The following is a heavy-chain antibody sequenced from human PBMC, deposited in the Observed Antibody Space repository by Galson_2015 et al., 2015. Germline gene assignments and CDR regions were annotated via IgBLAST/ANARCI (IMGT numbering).Heavy chain of an antibody. CDR1: GFSLSTTGVG. V-gene: IGHV2-5*02. J-gene: IGHJ4*02. CDR3: AHRRTLLSNYNSGGLDY. CDR2: IYWDADK. Sequence: PALVTPTQPLTLPCSLSGFSLSTTGVGEGWIRQPPGTALEWLAVIYWDADKRYSPVLKSRLTITKDTSRNQVVLTMTNMDPVDTATYYCAHRRTLLSNYNSGGLDYWGQGTLVTVSS. D-gene: IGHD3-10*01.